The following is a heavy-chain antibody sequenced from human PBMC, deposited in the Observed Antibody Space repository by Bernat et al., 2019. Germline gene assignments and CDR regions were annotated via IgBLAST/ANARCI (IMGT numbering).Heavy chain of an antibody. Sequence: QITLKESGPTLVKPTQTLTLTCTFSGFSLSTSGVGVGWIRQPPGKALEWLARIDWHDDKYYSTSLKTRLTISKDTSKNQVVLTMTNMDPVDTATYYCARVIAALPVGGAFDVWGQGTMVTVSS. CDR2: IDWHDDK. CDR3: ARVIAALPVGGAFDV. D-gene: IGHD6-6*01. J-gene: IGHJ3*01. CDR1: GFSLSTSGVG. V-gene: IGHV2-70*12.